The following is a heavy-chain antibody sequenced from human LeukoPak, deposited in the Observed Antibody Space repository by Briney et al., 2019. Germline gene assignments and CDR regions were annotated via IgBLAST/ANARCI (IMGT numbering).Heavy chain of an antibody. V-gene: IGHV1-2*02. CDR3: ARGLRGYSYGYHY. Sequence: ASVKVSCKASGYTFTGYYMHWVRQAPGQGLEWMGWINPNSGGTNYAQRFQGRVTMTRDTSISTAYMELSRLRSDDTAVYYCARGLRGYSYGYHYWGQGTLVTVSS. CDR1: GYTFTGYY. CDR2: INPNSGGT. D-gene: IGHD5-18*01. J-gene: IGHJ4*02.